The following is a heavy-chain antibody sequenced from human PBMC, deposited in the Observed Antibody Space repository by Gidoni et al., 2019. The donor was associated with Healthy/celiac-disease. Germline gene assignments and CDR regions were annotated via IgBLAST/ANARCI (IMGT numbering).Heavy chain of an antibody. CDR1: GGSISSSSYY. D-gene: IGHD1-26*01. J-gene: IGHJ4*02. CDR3: ARIGGYVYYFDY. V-gene: IGHV4-39*01. Sequence: QLQLQESGPGLVQPSETLSLTCTVSGGSISSSSYYWGWIRQPPGKGLEWIGSIYYSGSTYYNPSLKSRVTISVDTSKNQFSLKLSSVTAADTAVYYCARIGGYVYYFDYWGQGTLVTVSS. CDR2: IYYSGST.